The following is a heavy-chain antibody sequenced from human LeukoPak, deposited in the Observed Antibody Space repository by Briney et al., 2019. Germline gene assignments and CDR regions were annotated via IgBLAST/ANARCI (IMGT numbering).Heavy chain of an antibody. CDR2: ILDDGRTE. V-gene: IGHV3-30*18. J-gene: IGHJ4*02. CDR3: TKEAATRSRYNFDY. CDR1: GFTFSSHG. Sequence: GGSLRLSCAASGFTFSSHGMHWVRQAPGKGLEWVAVILDDGRTEYYADSVKGRFTISRDNSKNTVSLQMNSLRDDDTAVFYCTKEAATRSRYNFDYWGQGTLVTVSS. D-gene: IGHD6-25*01.